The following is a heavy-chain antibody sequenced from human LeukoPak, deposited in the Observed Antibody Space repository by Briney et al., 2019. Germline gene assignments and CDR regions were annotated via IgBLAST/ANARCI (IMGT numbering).Heavy chain of an antibody. J-gene: IGHJ4*02. CDR3: ARLAKCDGDCYSFHF. Sequence: SETLSLTCAVSGDSISGHPWSWIRQPPGKGLDYIGYIDSNGDTNYNPSLKTRVAISVDTSTNQFSLNLNSVTAADTAVYYCARLAKCDGDCYSFHFWGQGMLVTVSS. D-gene: IGHD2-21*02. CDR1: GDSISGHP. CDR2: IDSNGDT. V-gene: IGHV4-59*11.